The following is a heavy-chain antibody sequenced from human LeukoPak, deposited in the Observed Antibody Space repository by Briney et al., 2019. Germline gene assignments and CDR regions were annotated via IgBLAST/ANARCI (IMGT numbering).Heavy chain of an antibody. CDR1: GYCISSGYY. J-gene: IGHJ6*03. D-gene: IGHD6-6*01. CDR2: IYHSGST. V-gene: IGHV4-38-2*02. Sequence: SETLSLTCTVSGYCISSGYYWGWIRQPPGKGLDWIGSIYHSGSTYYNPSLKSRVTISVDKSKNQFFLNLNSVTAADTAMYYCAGLAARQEDGYYYYYMDVWGRGTTVTVSS. CDR3: AGLAARQEDGYYYYYMDV.